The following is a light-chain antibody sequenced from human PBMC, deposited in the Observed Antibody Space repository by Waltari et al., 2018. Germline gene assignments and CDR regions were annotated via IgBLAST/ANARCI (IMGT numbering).Light chain of an antibody. V-gene: IGKV3-11*01. J-gene: IGKJ4*01. CDR2: DAS. CDR3: QQRRNWPLT. CDR1: HSVSLY. Sequence: TLSTSASHSVSLYCTWYQPIPGHAPRLRFYDASNRATGIPSRFSGSGSETDFTLTISSLEPEDSAVYYCQQRRNWPLTFGGGTKVEIK.